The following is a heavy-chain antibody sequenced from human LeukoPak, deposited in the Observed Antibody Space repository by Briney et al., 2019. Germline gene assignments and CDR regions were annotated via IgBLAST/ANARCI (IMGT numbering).Heavy chain of an antibody. CDR2: IYYSGST. J-gene: IGHJ4*02. V-gene: IGHV4-30-4*01. Sequence: SETLSLTCTVSGGSISSGDYYWRWVRQPPGKGLEWIGYIYYSGSTYYNPSLKSRVTISVDTSKNQFSLKLSSVTAADTAVYYCARYYDSSHGIDYWGQGTLVTVSS. CDR3: ARYYDSSHGIDY. CDR1: GGSISSGDYY. D-gene: IGHD3-22*01.